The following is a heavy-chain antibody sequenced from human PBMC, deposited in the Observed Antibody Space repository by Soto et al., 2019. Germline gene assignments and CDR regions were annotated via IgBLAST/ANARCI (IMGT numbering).Heavy chain of an antibody. Sequence: GGSLRLSCAASGFTFTSYGMHWVRHAPGKGLDWVAVISYDGSNKYYADSVKGRFTITRDNSKNTLYLQMNSLRAEDTAVYYCAKGSGGDYYYYMDVWGKGTTVTVSS. CDR1: GFTFTSYG. D-gene: IGHD6-25*01. CDR2: ISYDGSNK. J-gene: IGHJ6*03. V-gene: IGHV3-30*18. CDR3: AKGSGGDYYYYMDV.